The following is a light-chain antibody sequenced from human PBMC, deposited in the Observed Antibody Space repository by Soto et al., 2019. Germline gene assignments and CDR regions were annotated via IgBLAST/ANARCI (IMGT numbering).Light chain of an antibody. CDR1: LGIRND. CDR2: AAS. J-gene: IGKJ4*01. CDR3: LQDYNYPLN. V-gene: IGKV1-6*02. Sequence: AIQLTQSPSALSASVGDRVTITCRASLGIRNDLGWYQQKPGEAPRLLVYAASTLQSGVPSRFSGSGSGTEFTLTISSLQLEDFGTYYCLQDYNYPLNFGGGTRLEI.